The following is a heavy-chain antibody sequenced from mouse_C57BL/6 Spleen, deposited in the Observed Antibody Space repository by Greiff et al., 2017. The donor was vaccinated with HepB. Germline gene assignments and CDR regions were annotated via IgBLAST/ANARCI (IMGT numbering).Heavy chain of an antibody. CDR2: IYPSDIET. D-gene: IGHD1-1*01. Sequence: VQLHHPGSDLVRPVSSVTLSCMASGFPFTSSWLPWVIQMPIQGLEWIGNIYPSDIETHYNQKFKDKATLTVDKSSSTAYMQLSSLTSEDSAVYYCARSVVATPYYFDYWGQGTTLTVSS. J-gene: IGHJ2*01. V-gene: IGHV1-52*01. CDR3: ARSVVATPYYFDY. CDR1: GFPFTSSW.